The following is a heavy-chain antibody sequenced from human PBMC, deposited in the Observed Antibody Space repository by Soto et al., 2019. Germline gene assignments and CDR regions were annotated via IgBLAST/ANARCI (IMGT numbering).Heavy chain of an antibody. Sequence: QVQLVESGGGLVKPGGSLRLSCEASGFTFSDYYMSWIRQVPRKGLEWVSYISIGGTPIYYADSVKGRFTISRDNAQNSLYLHMTSLTAEDTALYYCVRGPEELVYYNSIDVWGQGTTVTVS. V-gene: IGHV3-11*01. J-gene: IGHJ6*02. CDR2: ISIGGTPI. CDR1: GFTFSDYY. CDR3: VRGPEELVYYNSIDV. D-gene: IGHD3-10*01.